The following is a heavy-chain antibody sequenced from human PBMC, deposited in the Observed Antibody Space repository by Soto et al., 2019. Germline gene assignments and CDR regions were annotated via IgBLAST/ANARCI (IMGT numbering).Heavy chain of an antibody. Sequence: QVQQQPWGAGLLKPSETLSLTCTVYAGSFSHYYWNWIRQSPGKGLEWSGKIKHGGSSSYNPSLMSRVCISVDMSKNQFSLTLSSVTAADTAVYYCARGGSSDWQVALDIWGQGTMVPVSS. CDR3: ARGGSSDWQVALDI. CDR2: IKHGGSS. V-gene: IGHV4-34*01. D-gene: IGHD6-19*01. J-gene: IGHJ3*02. CDR1: AGSFSHYY.